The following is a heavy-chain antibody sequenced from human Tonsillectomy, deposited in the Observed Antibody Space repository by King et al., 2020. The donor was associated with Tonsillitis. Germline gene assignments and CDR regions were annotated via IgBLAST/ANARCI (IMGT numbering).Heavy chain of an antibody. V-gene: IGHV5-51*01. J-gene: IGHJ4*02. CDR1: GYSFTTYW. Sequence: QLVQSGAEVKKPGASVKVSCKASGYSFTTYWIGWVRQMPGKGLEWMGIIYPGDSDTRYSPSFQGQVTISADKSISTAYLQWSSLKASDTAMYYCARHKGSSPGYPIFDYWGQGTLVTVSS. CDR2: IYPGDSDT. CDR3: ARHKGSSPGYPIFDY. D-gene: IGHD2-15*01.